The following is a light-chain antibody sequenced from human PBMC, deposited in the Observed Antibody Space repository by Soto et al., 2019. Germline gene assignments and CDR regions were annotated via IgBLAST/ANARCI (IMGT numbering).Light chain of an antibody. CDR3: STPTRCRSLV. CDR1: SSDVGAYNF. Sequence: QSALTQPASVSGSPGQSITISCTGTSSDVGAYNFVSWYQHHPGKAPKLIIWDVTNRPSGVFNRVSASKSGNTAPLTISGLQTEDEAEYKCSTPTRCRSLVFGTGTKVTVL. CDR2: DVT. V-gene: IGLV2-14*03. J-gene: IGLJ1*01.